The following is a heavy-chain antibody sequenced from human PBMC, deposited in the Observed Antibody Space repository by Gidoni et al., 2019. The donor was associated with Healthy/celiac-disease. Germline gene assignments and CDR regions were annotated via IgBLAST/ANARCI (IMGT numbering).Heavy chain of an antibody. V-gene: IGHV4-31*03. CDR2: IYYSGST. CDR1: VCSISSGGYY. Sequence: QVQLQESGPGLVKPSQTLSLTCTVSVCSISSGGYYWSWIRQHPGKGLEWIGYIYYSGSTYYNPSLKSRVTISVDTSKNQFSLKLSSVTAADTAVYYCASSPLGYCSSTSCSHYWYFDLWGRGTLVTVSS. CDR3: ASSPLGYCSSTSCSHYWYFDL. J-gene: IGHJ2*01. D-gene: IGHD2-2*01.